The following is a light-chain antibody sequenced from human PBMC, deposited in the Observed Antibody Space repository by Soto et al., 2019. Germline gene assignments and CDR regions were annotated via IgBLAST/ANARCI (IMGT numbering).Light chain of an antibody. J-gene: IGLJ1*01. CDR3: SSYTSSSTLGV. CDR1: SSDVGGYNY. V-gene: IGLV2-14*01. CDR2: DVS. Sequence: QSALTQPASVSGSPGQSITISCTGTSSDVGGYNYVSWYQQHPGKAPKLMIYDVSNRPSGVSNRFSGSKSGNTASLTISGLPAEDDADYYCSSYTSSSTLGVFGTGTKLTVL.